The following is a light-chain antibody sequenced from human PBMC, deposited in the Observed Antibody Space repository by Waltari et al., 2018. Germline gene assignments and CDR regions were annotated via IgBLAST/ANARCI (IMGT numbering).Light chain of an antibody. V-gene: IGKV1-5*01. Sequence: DIQMTQSPSTLSASVVDRVTITCRASQTISSWLAWYQQKPGKAPKLLIYDASSLESGVPSRFSGSGSGTEFTLTISSLQPDDFAIYYCQQYNSYLRTFGGGTKVEIK. J-gene: IGKJ4*01. CDR2: DAS. CDR3: QQYNSYLRT. CDR1: QTISSW.